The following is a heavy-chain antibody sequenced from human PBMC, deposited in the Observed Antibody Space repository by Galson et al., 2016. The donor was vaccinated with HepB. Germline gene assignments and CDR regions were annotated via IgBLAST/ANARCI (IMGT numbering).Heavy chain of an antibody. V-gene: IGHV1-3*01. Sequence: SVKVSCKASGYTFTSYAMHWVRQAPGKSLEWVGWINAGNGNTKYSQKFQGRVTITRDTSTNTAYMELSSLRSEDTAVYYCARPLPRYDFWSGYENYGMDVWGQGTTVTVSS. CDR3: ARPLPRYDFWSGYENYGMDV. CDR2: INAGNGNT. J-gene: IGHJ6*02. D-gene: IGHD3-3*01. CDR1: GYTFTSYA.